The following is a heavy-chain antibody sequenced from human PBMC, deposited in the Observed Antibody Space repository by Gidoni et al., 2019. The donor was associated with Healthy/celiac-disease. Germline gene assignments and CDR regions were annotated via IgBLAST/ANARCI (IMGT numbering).Heavy chain of an antibody. CDR2: IFSNDEK. Sequence: QVTLKESGPVLVKPTETLTLTCTVPGSSLSNARMGVSWIRQPPGKALEWLAHIFSNDEKSYSTSLKSRLTISKDTSKSQVVLTMTNMDPVDTATYYCARRINWNDTPFPFDYWGQGTLVTVSS. D-gene: IGHD1-1*01. CDR1: GSSLSNARMG. CDR3: ARRINWNDTPFPFDY. V-gene: IGHV2-26*01. J-gene: IGHJ4*02.